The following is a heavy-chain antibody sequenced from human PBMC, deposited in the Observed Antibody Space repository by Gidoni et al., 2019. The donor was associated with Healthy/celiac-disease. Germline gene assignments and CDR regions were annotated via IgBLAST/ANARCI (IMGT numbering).Heavy chain of an antibody. D-gene: IGHD6-13*01. V-gene: IGHV3-21*01. CDR2: ISSSSSYI. Sequence: VRQAPGKGLEWVSSISSSSSYIYYADSVKGRFTISRDNAKNSLYLQMNSLRAEDTAVYYCARDGKESYSSSWYRRNWFDPWGQGTLVTVSS. CDR3: ARDGKESYSSSWYRRNWFDP. J-gene: IGHJ5*02.